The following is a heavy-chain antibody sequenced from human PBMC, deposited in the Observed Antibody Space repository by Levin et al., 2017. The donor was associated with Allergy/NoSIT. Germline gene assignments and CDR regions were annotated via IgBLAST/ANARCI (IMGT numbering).Heavy chain of an antibody. J-gene: IGHJ4*02. D-gene: IGHD3-10*01. CDR1: GFTFRRYT. V-gene: IGHV3-43*01. CDR2: IQGDGSNK. CDR3: AKEKDTIYFDY. Sequence: LSLTCAASGFTFRRYTIHWVRQRPGKGLEWVSLIQGDGSNKYYADSVRGRFTISRDNSRNSLSLQMNDLTSDDTALYFCAKEKDTIYFDYWSQGVLVTVSS.